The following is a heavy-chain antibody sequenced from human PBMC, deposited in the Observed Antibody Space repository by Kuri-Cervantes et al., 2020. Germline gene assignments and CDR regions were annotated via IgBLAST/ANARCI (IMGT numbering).Heavy chain of an antibody. CDR1: GFTLSSYG. CDR2: IWYDGSNK. D-gene: IGHD2-2*01. Sequence: GESLKISCAASGFTLSSYGMHWVRQAPGKGLEWVAVIWYDGSNKYYADSVKGRFTISRDNSKNTLYLQMNSLRAEDTAVYYCAREGYCSSTSCYDDYWGQGTLVTVSS. V-gene: IGHV3-33*08. J-gene: IGHJ4*02. CDR3: AREGYCSSTSCYDDY.